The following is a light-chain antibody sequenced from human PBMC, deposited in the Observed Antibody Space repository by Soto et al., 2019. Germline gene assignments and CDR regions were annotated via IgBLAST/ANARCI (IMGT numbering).Light chain of an antibody. J-gene: IGLJ1*01. CDR3: SSYTSSSTL. CDR1: SSDVGAYNY. Sequence: QSVLTQPASVSGSPGQSITISCTGTSSDVGAYNYVSWYQQYPGKAPKLMIYEVNNRPSGVSSRFSGSKSGNTASLTISGLQAEDEADYYCSSYTSSSTLFGTGTKLTVL. CDR2: EVN. V-gene: IGLV2-14*01.